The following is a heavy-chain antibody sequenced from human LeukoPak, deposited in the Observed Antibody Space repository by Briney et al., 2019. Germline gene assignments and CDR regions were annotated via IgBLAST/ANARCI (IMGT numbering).Heavy chain of an antibody. CDR1: GYTFTAYY. Sequence: ASVKVSCKASGYTFTAYYTHWVRQAPGQGLEWMVRINPNNGGTNYAQKFQGRVTMTRDMSMSTAYMELSRLRSVDTAVYYCAGEDNSSGYRPFDIWGQGTMVTVPS. CDR2: INPNNGGT. V-gene: IGHV1-2*06. D-gene: IGHD3-22*01. J-gene: IGHJ3*02. CDR3: AGEDNSSGYRPFDI.